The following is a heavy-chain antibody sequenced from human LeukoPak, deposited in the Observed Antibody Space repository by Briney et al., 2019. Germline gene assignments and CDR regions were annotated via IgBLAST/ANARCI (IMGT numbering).Heavy chain of an antibody. CDR3: ARAYKDRSLAGKKEFFQH. CDR1: GITFSRFW. J-gene: IGHJ1*01. Sequence: PGGSLRLSCAASGITFSRFWMSWVRQAPGKGLQWVANINQDGSEKHYVDSVKGRFTISRDNAENSLYLQMNSLRAEDTALYYCARAYKDRSLAGKKEFFQHWGQGTLVTVSS. V-gene: IGHV3-7*03. CDR2: INQDGSEK. D-gene: IGHD6-19*01.